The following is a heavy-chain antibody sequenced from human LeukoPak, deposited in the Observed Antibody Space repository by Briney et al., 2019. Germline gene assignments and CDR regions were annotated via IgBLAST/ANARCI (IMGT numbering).Heavy chain of an antibody. CDR2: ISGSGGGT. Sequence: GGSLRLSCAASGFTFSSYAMSWVRQAPGKGLEWVSAISGSGGGTYYADSVKGRFTISRDNSKNTLYLQMNSLRAEDTAVYYCAKDLERRIAVAPTDYWGQGTLVTVSS. V-gene: IGHV3-23*01. CDR1: GFTFSSYA. D-gene: IGHD6-19*01. CDR3: AKDLERRIAVAPTDY. J-gene: IGHJ4*02.